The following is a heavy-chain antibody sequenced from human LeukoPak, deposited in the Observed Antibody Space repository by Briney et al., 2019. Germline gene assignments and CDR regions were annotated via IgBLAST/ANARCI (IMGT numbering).Heavy chain of an antibody. CDR1: RGTFSSYA. CDR3: AMKVPAARGGNDY. V-gene: IGHV1-69*05. Sequence: ASVMVSCKASRGTFSSYAISWVRQAPGQGLEWMGGIIPVFGIANYAQQSQGRVTITTDESTSTAYLELSSLRSEDTAVYYCAMKVPAARGGNDYWGQGTLVTVSS. CDR2: IIPVFGIA. J-gene: IGHJ4*02. D-gene: IGHD2-2*01.